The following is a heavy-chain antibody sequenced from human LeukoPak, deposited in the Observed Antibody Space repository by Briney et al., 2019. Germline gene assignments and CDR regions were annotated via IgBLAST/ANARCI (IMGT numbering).Heavy chain of an antibody. CDR3: AKDQYIYGSSPFDY. Sequence: GGSLRLSCAASGFTFSSYAMSWVRQAPGKRLEWVSSFSGGVGKTYYADSVKGRFTISRDNSQNTVYLQMSSLRAEDTAVYYCAKDQYIYGSSPFDYWGQGTLVTVSS. V-gene: IGHV3-23*01. D-gene: IGHD3-10*01. CDR2: FSGGVGKT. CDR1: GFTFSSYA. J-gene: IGHJ4*02.